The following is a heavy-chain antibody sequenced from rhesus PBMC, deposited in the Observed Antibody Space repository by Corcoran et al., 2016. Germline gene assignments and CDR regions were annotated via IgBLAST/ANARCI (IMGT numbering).Heavy chain of an antibody. Sequence: QVQLVQSGAEVKKPGSSVKVSCKASGYTFTDYYMHWVRQAPRQGLEWMRWINPYNGNTKYAQKFQGRVTMTRDTSTSTAYMELSSLRSEDTAVYYCASGSSYVHDWYFDLWGPGTPITISS. V-gene: IGHV1S2*01. D-gene: IGHD4-29*01. CDR3: ASGSSYVHDWYFDL. J-gene: IGHJ2*01. CDR2: INPYNGNT. CDR1: GYTFTDYY.